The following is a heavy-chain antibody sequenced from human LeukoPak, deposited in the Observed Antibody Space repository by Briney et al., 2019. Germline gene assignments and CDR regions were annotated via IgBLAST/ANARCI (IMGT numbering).Heavy chain of an antibody. CDR1: GYTFTSYG. J-gene: IGHJ4*02. D-gene: IGHD3-10*01. V-gene: IGHV1-18*01. Sequence: ASVKVSCKASGYTFTSYGISWVRQAPGQGLEWMGWISAYNGNTNYAQKLQGRATMATDTSTSTAYMELRSLRSDDTAVYYCARAITMVRGVVFDYWGQGTLVTVSS. CDR2: ISAYNGNT. CDR3: ARAITMVRGVVFDY.